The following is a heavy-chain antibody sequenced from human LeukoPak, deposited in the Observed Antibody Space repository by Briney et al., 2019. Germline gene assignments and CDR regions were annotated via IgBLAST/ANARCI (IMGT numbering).Heavy chain of an antibody. CDR2: IYYSGST. J-gene: IGHJ5*02. CDR3: ARAAQYSYGYWFDP. CDR1: GGSISSGGYY. Sequence: PSETLSLTCTVSGGSISSGGYYWSWIRQHPGKGLEWIGYIYYSGSTYYNPSLKSRVTISVDTSKNQFSLKLSSVTAADTAVYYCARAAQYSYGYWFDPWGQGTLVTVSS. V-gene: IGHV4-31*03. D-gene: IGHD5-18*01.